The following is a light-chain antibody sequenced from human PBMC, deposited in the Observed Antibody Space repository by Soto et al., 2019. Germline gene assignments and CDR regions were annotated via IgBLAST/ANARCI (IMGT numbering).Light chain of an antibody. CDR3: KSSDDSTPVI. J-gene: IGLJ2*01. CDR2: EDN. CDR1: SGSIASSD. V-gene: IGLV6-57*03. Sequence: NFMLTQPHSVSESPGKTVTISCTRSSGSIASSDVHWYQQHPGSATTTVIYEDNQRPSGVPARFSGSIDRSSNSASLTISGLKTEDEADYYCKSSDDSTPVIFGGGTKLTVL.